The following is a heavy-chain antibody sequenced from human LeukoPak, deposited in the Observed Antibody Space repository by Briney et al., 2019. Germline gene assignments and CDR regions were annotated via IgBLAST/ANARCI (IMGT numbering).Heavy chain of an antibody. CDR1: GGSISSGSYY. CDR3: ARLTQVFGYSYHFDY. V-gene: IGHV4-61*02. CDR2: IYTSGST. J-gene: IGHJ4*02. Sequence: SETLSLTCTVSGGSISSGSYYWSWIRQPAGKGLEWIGRIYTSGSTNYNPSLKGRVTISVDTSKNQFSLKLSSVTAADTAVYYCARLTQVFGYSYHFDYWGQGTLVTVSS. D-gene: IGHD5-18*01.